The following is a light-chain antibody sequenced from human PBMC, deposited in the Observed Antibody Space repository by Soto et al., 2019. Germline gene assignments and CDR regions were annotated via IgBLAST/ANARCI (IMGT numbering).Light chain of an antibody. V-gene: IGKV3-20*01. CDR3: QQYSTSPMT. J-gene: IGKJ3*01. Sequence: VLMQSPGTLSLSPGGSATLSCRASQSVYSFLAWYQQKPGQAPRLLIYGASSRAAGIPDRFSGSGSGTDFTLIITRLEPEDFAVYYCQQYSTSPMTFGPGTKVDIK. CDR2: GAS. CDR1: QSVYSF.